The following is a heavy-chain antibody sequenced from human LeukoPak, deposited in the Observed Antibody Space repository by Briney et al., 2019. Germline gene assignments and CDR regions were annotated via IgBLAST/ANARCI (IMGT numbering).Heavy chain of an antibody. CDR1: GGSISTYY. CDR2: IDYSGST. CDR3: ARVGPWCFDL. J-gene: IGHJ2*01. V-gene: IGHV4-59*01. Sequence: SETLSLTCSVPGGSISTYYWSWIRQPPGKGLEWIGYIDYSGSTNYNPPLKSRVSISVDTSKKQFSLKLSSVTAADTAVYYCARVGPWCFDLWGRGTLVTVSS.